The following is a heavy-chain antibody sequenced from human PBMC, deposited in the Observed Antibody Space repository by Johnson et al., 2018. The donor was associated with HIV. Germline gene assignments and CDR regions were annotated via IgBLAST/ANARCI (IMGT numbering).Heavy chain of an antibody. J-gene: IGHJ3*02. CDR3: ARDDRPDGFDI. CDR1: GIIVTGNF. D-gene: IGHD1-14*01. V-gene: IGHV3-66*01. CDR2: INAGGDT. Sequence: VLLVESGGGLVQPGGSLRLSCAASGIIVTGNFMSWVRQAPGKGLEWVSVINAGGDTYYADSVKGRFTISRDRSKNTVSLQRNSLRVEDTAVYYCARDDRPDGFDIWGQGTMVTVSS.